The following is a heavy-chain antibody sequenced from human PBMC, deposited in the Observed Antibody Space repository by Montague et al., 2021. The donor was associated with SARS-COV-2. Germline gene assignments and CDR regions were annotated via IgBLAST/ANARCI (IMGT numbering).Heavy chain of an antibody. CDR1: GFTFDDYA. J-gene: IGHJ5*01. D-gene: IGHD1-26*01. CDR2: ISWNSGSI. Sequence: SLRLSCATSGFTFDDYAMHWVRQGPGKGLEWVSGISWNSGSIVYADSVKGRFTISRDTAKNSLYLQMNSLRPEDTALYYCAKAGGRGTFDSWGPGTLVTVSS. CDR3: AKAGGRGTFDS. V-gene: IGHV3-9*01.